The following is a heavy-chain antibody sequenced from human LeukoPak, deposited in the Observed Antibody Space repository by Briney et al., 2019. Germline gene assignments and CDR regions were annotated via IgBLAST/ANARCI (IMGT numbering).Heavy chain of an antibody. V-gene: IGHV3-23*01. CDR1: GFAFSSYT. J-gene: IGHJ6*02. Sequence: GGSLRLSCAASGFAFSSYTMNWVRQAPGKGLEWVSAISGSGGSTYYADSVKGRFTISRDNSKNTLCLQMNSLRAEDTAVYYCAKGARSGPYDYYAMDVWGQGTTVTVSS. CDR3: AKGARSGPYDYYAMDV. D-gene: IGHD6-19*01. CDR2: ISGSGGST.